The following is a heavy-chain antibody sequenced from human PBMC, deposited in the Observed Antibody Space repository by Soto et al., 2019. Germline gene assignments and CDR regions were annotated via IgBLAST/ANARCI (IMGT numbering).Heavy chain of an antibody. CDR3: AREYCSGGSCYSYYYYYYMDV. Sequence: GGSLRLSCAASGFTFSSYSMNWVRQAPGKGLEWVSYISSSSSTIYYADSVKGRFTISRDNAKNSLYLQMNSLRAEDTAVYYCAREYCSGGSCYSYYYYYYMDVWGKGTTVTVS. J-gene: IGHJ6*03. CDR1: GFTFSSYS. CDR2: ISSSSSTI. V-gene: IGHV3-48*01. D-gene: IGHD2-15*01.